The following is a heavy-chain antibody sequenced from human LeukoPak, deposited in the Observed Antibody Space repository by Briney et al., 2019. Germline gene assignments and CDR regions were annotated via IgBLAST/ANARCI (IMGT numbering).Heavy chain of an antibody. CDR3: ASGYSGYDLPQDYYYGMDV. J-gene: IGHJ6*02. D-gene: IGHD5-12*01. V-gene: IGHV3-33*01. CDR2: IWYDGSNK. CDR1: GFTFSSYG. Sequence: PGRSLRLSCAASGFTFSSYGMHWVRQAPGKGLEWVAVIWYDGSNKYYADSVKGRFTISRDNSKNTLYLQMNSLRAEDTAVYYCASGYSGYDLPQDYYYGMDVRGQGTTVTVSS.